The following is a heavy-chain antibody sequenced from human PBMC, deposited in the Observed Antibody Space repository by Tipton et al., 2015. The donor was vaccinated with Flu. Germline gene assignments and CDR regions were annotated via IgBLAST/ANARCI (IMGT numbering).Heavy chain of an antibody. J-gene: IGHJ4*02. D-gene: IGHD3-22*01. Sequence: QVQLVQSGAEVKKPGTSVKVSCRASGYTFTNFGISWVRQAPGQGLEWMGWINAYNGNADYGQKVKGRVTMTTDTSTSTAYVELRSLRFDDTAVYYCARRRGDSSGSLWDSWGQGTPVTVSS. V-gene: IGHV1-18*01. CDR2: INAYNGNA. CDR1: GYTFTNFG. CDR3: ARRRGDSSGSLWDS.